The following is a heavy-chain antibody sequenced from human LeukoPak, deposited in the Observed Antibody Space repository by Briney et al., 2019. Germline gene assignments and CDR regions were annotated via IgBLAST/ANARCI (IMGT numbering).Heavy chain of an antibody. J-gene: IGHJ5*02. CDR2: IYYSGST. CDR3: ARGLFGVGATRFNWFDP. V-gene: IGHV4-59*08. CDR1: GGSISSYY. Sequence: PSETLSLTCTVSGGSISSYYWSWIRQPPGKGLEWIGYIYYSGSTNYNPSLKSRVTISVDTSKNQFSLKLSSVTAADTAVYYCARGLFGVGATRFNWFDPWGQGTQVTVSS. D-gene: IGHD1-26*01.